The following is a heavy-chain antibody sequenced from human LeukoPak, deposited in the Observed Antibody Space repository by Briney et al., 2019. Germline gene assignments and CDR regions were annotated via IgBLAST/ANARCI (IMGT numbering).Heavy chain of an antibody. CDR2: ISYDGSNK. D-gene: IGHD3-9*01. CDR1: GFTFSSYG. V-gene: IGHV3-30*18. J-gene: IGHJ4*02. CDR3: AKNRDDWLLNYFDY. Sequence: GGSLRLSCAASGFTFSSYGMHWVRQAPGKGLEGVAVISYDGSNKFYADSVKGRFTISRDNSKNTLYLQMNSLRAEDTAVYYCAKNRDDWLLNYFDYWGQGTLVTVSS.